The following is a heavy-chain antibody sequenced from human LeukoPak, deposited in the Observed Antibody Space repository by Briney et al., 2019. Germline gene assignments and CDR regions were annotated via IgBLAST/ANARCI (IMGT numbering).Heavy chain of an antibody. CDR3: ARGRQWLRSNFVY. Sequence: AETLSLPCAVYGGSFSGYYWSWMRQPPGKGLEWIGEINHSGSTNYNPSLKSRVTISVDTSKNQFSLELSSVTAADTAVYYCARGRQWLRSNFVYWRQGTLVTVSS. CDR2: INHSGST. J-gene: IGHJ4*02. CDR1: GGSFSGYY. D-gene: IGHD5-12*01. V-gene: IGHV4-34*01.